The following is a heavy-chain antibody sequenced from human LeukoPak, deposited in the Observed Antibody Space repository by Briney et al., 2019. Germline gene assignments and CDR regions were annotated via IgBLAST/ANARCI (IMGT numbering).Heavy chain of an antibody. J-gene: IGHJ3*02. CDR3: ARDNGYDWWAFDI. Sequence: PGGSLRLSCAASGFTVSSNYMSWVRQAPGKGLEWVSVIYSGGSTYYADSVKGRFTISRHNSKNTLYLQMNSLRAEDTAVYYCARDNGYDWWAFDIWGQGTMVTVSS. V-gene: IGHV3-53*04. CDR1: GFTVSSNY. D-gene: IGHD5-12*01. CDR2: IYSGGST.